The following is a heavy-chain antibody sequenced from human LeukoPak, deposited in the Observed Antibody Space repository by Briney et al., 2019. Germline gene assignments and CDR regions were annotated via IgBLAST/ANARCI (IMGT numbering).Heavy chain of an antibody. D-gene: IGHD3-16*01. CDR1: GFTVSSNH. V-gene: IGHV3-48*03. CDR3: ARGGSYFVH. J-gene: IGHJ4*02. Sequence: GGSLRLSCAGSGFTVSSNHMTWVRQAPGKGLEWVSHISTSGSTINYADSVEGRFTISRDNAKNSLYLQMNSLRAEDTAVYYCARGGSYFVHWGQGTLVTVSS. CDR2: ISTSGSTI.